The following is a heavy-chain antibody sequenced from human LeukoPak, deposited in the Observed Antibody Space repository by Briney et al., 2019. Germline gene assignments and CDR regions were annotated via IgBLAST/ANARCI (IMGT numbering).Heavy chain of an antibody. CDR1: GFTFSSYW. CDR2: INSDGSST. Sequence: GGSLRLSCAASGFTFSSYWMHWVRQAPGKGPVWVSRINSDGSSTSYADSVKGRFTISRDNAKNTLYLQMNSLRAEDTAVYYCARDQYALDYFDYRGQGTLVTVSS. V-gene: IGHV3-74*01. D-gene: IGHD3-16*01. CDR3: ARDQYALDYFDY. J-gene: IGHJ4*02.